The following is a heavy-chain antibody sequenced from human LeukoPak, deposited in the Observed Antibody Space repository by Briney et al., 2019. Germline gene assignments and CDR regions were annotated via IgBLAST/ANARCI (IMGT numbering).Heavy chain of an antibody. Sequence: GGSLRLSCAGSGFTFIDSNIHWVRQASGKGLEWVGRIRSKADNYATAYGASVKGRFTISRDDSKNTAYLQMNSLETGDSAVYLCSRLRYNGYDRYYMDVWGKGTTVTISS. CDR3: SRLRYNGYDRYYMDV. CDR2: IRSKADNYAT. D-gene: IGHD1-14*01. J-gene: IGHJ6*03. V-gene: IGHV3-73*01. CDR1: GFTFIDSN.